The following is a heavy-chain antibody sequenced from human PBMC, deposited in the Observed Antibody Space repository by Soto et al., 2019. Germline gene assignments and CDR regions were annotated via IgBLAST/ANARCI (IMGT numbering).Heavy chain of an antibody. CDR1: GYTFTSYG. D-gene: IGHD5-12*01. CDR2: ISAYNGNT. V-gene: IGHV1-18*01. Sequence: ASVKVSCKASGYTFTSYGISWVRQAPGQGLEWMGWISAYNGNTNYAQKLQGRVTMTTDTSISTAYMELSSLRSEDTAVYYCARGRGYSGYQPGGFDPWGQGTLVTVSS. CDR3: ARGRGYSGYQPGGFDP. J-gene: IGHJ5*02.